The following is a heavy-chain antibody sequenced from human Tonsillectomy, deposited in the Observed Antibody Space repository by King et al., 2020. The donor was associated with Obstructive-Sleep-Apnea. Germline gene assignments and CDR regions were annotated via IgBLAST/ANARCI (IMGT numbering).Heavy chain of an antibody. D-gene: IGHD6-19*01. CDR1: GFTFGDYA. CDR2: IDWNSGTI. Sequence: VQLVESGGGLVQPGRSLRLSCAASGFTFGDYAMHWVRQTPGKGLEWVSGIDWNSGTIGYVDSVKGRFTISRDNAKNSLYLQMNSLRAEDTAFYFCVKDPHSSGWPPTCQHWGQGTLVTVSS. CDR3: VKDPHSSGWPPTCQH. J-gene: IGHJ1*01. V-gene: IGHV3-9*01.